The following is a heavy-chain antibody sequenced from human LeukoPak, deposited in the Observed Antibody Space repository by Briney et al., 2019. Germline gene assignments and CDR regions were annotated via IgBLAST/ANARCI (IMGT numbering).Heavy chain of an antibody. V-gene: IGHV3-23*01. CDR3: ATRRYYDILTDNWFDP. Sequence: GGSLRLSCAASGFTFTSYAMNWVRQAPGKGLEWVSVISGSGDSTYYADSVKGRFTISRDNSKNTLYLQMNSLRAEDTAVYYCATRRYYDILTDNWFDPWGQGTLVTVSS. CDR1: GFTFTSYA. CDR2: ISGSGDST. J-gene: IGHJ5*02. D-gene: IGHD3-9*01.